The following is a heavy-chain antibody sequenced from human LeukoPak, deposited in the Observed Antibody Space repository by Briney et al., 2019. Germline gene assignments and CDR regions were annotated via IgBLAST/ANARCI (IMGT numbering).Heavy chain of an antibody. D-gene: IGHD6-19*01. CDR1: GFTFSSYG. Sequence: PGGSLRLSCAASGFTFSSYGMHWVRQAPGKGLEWVAFIRYDGSNKYYADSVKGRFTISRDNSKNTLYLQMNSLRAEDTAVYYCAKDRASSGWYFGFDYWGQGPLVTVSS. J-gene: IGHJ4*02. CDR3: AKDRASSGWYFGFDY. CDR2: IRYDGSNK. V-gene: IGHV3-30*02.